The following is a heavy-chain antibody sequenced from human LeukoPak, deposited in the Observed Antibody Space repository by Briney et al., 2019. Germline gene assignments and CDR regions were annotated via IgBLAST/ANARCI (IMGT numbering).Heavy chain of an antibody. CDR1: GGSISSSSYY. J-gene: IGHJ5*01. CDR2: IYYSGST. Sequence: SETLSLTCTVSGGSISSSSYYWSWIRQPPGKGLEWIGYIYYSGSTNYNPSLKSRVTISVDTSKNQFSLKLTSVTAADTAVYYCARGGWSLDSWGQGTLVTVSS. CDR3: ARGGWSLDS. V-gene: IGHV4-61*01.